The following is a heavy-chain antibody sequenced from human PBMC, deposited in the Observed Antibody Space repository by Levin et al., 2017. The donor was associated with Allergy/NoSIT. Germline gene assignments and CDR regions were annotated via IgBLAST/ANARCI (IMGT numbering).Heavy chain of an antibody. V-gene: IGHV4-34*01. D-gene: IGHD6-19*01. CDR2: INHSGST. Sequence: ASQTLSLTCAVYGGSFRGYYWSWIRQPPGKGLEWIGEINHSGSTTYNPSLKSRVTISVDTSKNQFSLKLTSVTAADTAVYYCASSGWYRGYWGQGTLVTVSS. CDR3: ASSGWYRGY. CDR1: GGSFRGYY. J-gene: IGHJ4*02.